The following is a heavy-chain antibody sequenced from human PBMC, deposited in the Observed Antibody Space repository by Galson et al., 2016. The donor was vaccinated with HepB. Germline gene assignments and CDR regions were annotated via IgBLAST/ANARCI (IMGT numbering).Heavy chain of an antibody. J-gene: IGHJ6*04. CDR2: IGTAPGDT. D-gene: IGHD3-10*01. CDR1: GFTFSFYD. Sequence: SCAASGFTFSFYDMHWVRQVTGKGLEWISAIGTAPGDTYYSTSVKGRFTISRENAKNSLFLHMSSLRAGDTAVYYCARGKSLWTTPWNYGLDVWGKGTTVTVSS. V-gene: IGHV3-13*01. CDR3: ARGKSLWTTPWNYGLDV.